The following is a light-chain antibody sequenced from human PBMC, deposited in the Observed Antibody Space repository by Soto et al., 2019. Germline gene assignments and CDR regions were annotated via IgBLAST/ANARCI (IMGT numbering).Light chain of an antibody. CDR3: QQYTDWPLT. Sequence: EVVMTQSPATLSVSPGERATLSCRASQSVTSNYLAWYQQKPGQAPRLLIYGISSRATGVPDRFSGSGYGTDFTLTISRLEPEDFAVYYCQQYTDWPLTFGQGTKVDVK. CDR2: GIS. V-gene: IGKV3-20*01. CDR1: QSVTSNY. J-gene: IGKJ1*01.